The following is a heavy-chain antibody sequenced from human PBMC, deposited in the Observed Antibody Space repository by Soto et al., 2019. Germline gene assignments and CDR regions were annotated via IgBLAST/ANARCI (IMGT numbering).Heavy chain of an antibody. CDR1: GYTFINHY. V-gene: IGHV1-2*02. CDR2: INPNGGGT. CDR3: ARDDAFDI. Sequence: GAAVKVSCKASGYTFINHYIHWVRQAPGQGLEWMGWINPNGGGTNYAQKFQGRVSMTRDTSISTAFMDLSRLISDDTAIYYCARDDAFDIWGQGTLVTVSS. J-gene: IGHJ3*02.